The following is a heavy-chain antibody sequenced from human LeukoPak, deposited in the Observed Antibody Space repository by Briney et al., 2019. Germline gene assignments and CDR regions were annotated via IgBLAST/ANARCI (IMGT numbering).Heavy chain of an antibody. D-gene: IGHD3-10*01. CDR2: IFHTGST. CDR1: GDSISSGAYS. V-gene: IGHV4-30-2*01. J-gene: IGHJ5*02. Sequence: SETLSLTCVVSGDSISSGAYSWSWIRQPPGKGLEWIGYIFHTGSTFYNPSLKSRLPISVDNSNNQFSLRLSSVTAANTAVYYCARELWFANAPGSWLDPWGQGTLVTVSS. CDR3: ARELWFANAPGSWLDP.